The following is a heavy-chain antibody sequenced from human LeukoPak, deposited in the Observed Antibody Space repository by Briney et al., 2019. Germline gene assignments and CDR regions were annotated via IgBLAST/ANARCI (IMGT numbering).Heavy chain of an antibody. CDR1: GFTFSSYW. J-gene: IGHJ4*02. D-gene: IGHD3-16*02. CDR2: IKQDGSEK. V-gene: IGHV3-7*01. CDR3: ARDTVAFGGLIAINDY. Sequence: PGGSLRLSCAASGFTFSSYWMSWVRQAPGKGLDWVANIKQDGSEKYYVDSVKGRLTISRDNAKNLLYLQMNSLRAEDTAVYYCARDTVAFGGLIAINDYWGQGTPVTVSS.